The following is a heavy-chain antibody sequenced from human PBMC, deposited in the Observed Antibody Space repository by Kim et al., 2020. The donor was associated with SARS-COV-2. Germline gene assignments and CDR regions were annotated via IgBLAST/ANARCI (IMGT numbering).Heavy chain of an antibody. V-gene: IGHV3-48*03. CDR2: LSGSGTTI. CDR1: GFTFSNYE. CDR3: ASEAAYYDCWGGPTGPAPFDC. Sequence: GGSLRLSCAASGFTFSNYEMNWFRQAPGKGLEWISYLSGSGTTIYYADSVKGRFTISRDSAKNSLYLQMNSLRVEDTAVYYCASEAAYYDCWGGPTGPAPFDCWGQGTLVTVSS. D-gene: IGHD3-3*01. J-gene: IGHJ4*02.